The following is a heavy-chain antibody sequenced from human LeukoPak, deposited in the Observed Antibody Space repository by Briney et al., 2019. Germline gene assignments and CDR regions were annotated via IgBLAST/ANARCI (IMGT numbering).Heavy chain of an antibody. J-gene: IGHJ4*02. CDR1: GGSISSYY. V-gene: IGHV4-4*07. Sequence: PSETLSLTCTVSGGSISSYYWSWIRQPAGKGLEWIGRIYTSGSTNYNPSLKSRVTMSVDTSKHQFSLKPSSVTAADTAVYYCARGRSVGYLTYYFDYWGQGTLVTVSS. CDR2: IYTSGST. CDR3: ARGRSVGYLTYYFDY. D-gene: IGHD3-16*02.